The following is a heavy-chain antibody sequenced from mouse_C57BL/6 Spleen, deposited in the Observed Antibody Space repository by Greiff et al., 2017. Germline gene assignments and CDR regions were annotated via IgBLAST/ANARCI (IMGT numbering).Heavy chain of an antibody. V-gene: IGHV5-9*01. CDR2: ISGGGGNT. CDR1: GFTFSSYT. D-gene: IGHD1-1*01. CDR3: ARQPGSSYFVYYFAY. J-gene: IGHJ2*01. Sequence: VQLKESGGGLVKPGGSLKLSCAASGFTFSSYTMSWVRQTPEKRLEWVATISGGGGNTYYPDSVKGRFTISRDNAKNTLDLQMSRLRSEDTALVYSARQPGSSYFVYYFAYWGQGTTLTVSS.